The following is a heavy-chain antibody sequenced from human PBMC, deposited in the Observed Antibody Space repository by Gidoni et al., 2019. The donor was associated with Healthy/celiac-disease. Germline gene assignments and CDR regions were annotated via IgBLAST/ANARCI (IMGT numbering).Heavy chain of an antibody. Sequence: EVQLLESGGGLVQPGGSLRISCAASGFTFSSYAMSWVRQAPGKGLEWVAAISGSGGSTYYADSVKGRFTISRDNSKNTLYLQMNSLRAEDTAVYYCAKSIVVPAFPMDVWGKGTTVTVSS. CDR1: GFTFSSYA. CDR2: ISGSGGST. J-gene: IGHJ6*03. V-gene: IGHV3-23*01. CDR3: AKSIVVPAFPMDV. D-gene: IGHD2-2*01.